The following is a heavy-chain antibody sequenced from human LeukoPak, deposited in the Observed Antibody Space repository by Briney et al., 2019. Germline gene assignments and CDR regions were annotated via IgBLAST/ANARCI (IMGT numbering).Heavy chain of an antibody. CDR2: IIPIFGTA. CDR3: ARVLEPHAQNWFDP. Sequence: GASVKVSCKASGGTFSSYAISWVRQAPGQGLEWMGGIIPIFGTANSAQKFQGRVTITTDESTSTAYMELSSLRSEDTAVYYCARVLEPHAQNWFDPWGQGTLVTVSS. CDR1: GGTFSSYA. J-gene: IGHJ5*02. V-gene: IGHV1-69*05. D-gene: IGHD3-3*01.